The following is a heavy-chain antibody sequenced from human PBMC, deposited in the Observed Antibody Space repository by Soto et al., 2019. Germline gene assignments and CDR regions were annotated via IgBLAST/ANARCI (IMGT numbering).Heavy chain of an antibody. CDR3: AGGAIVGVRKAHEV. V-gene: IGHV3-30-3*01. CDR2: ISYDGSIK. J-gene: IGHJ4*01. CDR1: GFTFSSFA. Sequence: PGGSLRLSCAASGFTFSSFAMHWVRQAPGRGLEWVAVISYDGSIKNYADSVKGRLTISRDNPKNTLYLQMDSLRAEDTAVYYFAGGAIVGVRKAHEVGGKGTRVTVSS. D-gene: IGHD1-26*01.